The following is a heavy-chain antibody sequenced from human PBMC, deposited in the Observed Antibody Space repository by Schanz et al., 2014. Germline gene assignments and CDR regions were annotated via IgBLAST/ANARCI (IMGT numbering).Heavy chain of an antibody. CDR3: TRGSGSRSYGWYYDS. Sequence: QVQLVESGGGVVQPGRSLRLSCAASGFTFSDYYMTWIRQAPGKGLEWVSDISDSGDSTHYADSVKGRFTISRDNAKNTLYLQMNSVRAEDSAVYYCTRGSGSRSYGWYYDSWGQGTLVNVSS. CDR1: GFTFSDYY. D-gene: IGHD3-10*01. V-gene: IGHV3-11*06. J-gene: IGHJ4*02. CDR2: ISDSGDST.